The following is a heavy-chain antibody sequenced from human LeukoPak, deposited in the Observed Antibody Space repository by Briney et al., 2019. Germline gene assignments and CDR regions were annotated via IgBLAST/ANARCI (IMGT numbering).Heavy chain of an antibody. Sequence: QAGGSLRLSCAASGFTFSDYSMNWVRQAPGKGLEWISYIGLSSGKTKYADSVKGRFTISGDNAKNSLYLQMNSLRVEDTAAYFCERDHNYAFDNWGQGILVTVSS. CDR2: IGLSSGKT. D-gene: IGHD1-1*01. J-gene: IGHJ4*02. V-gene: IGHV3-48*04. CDR1: GFTFSDYS. CDR3: ERDHNYAFDN.